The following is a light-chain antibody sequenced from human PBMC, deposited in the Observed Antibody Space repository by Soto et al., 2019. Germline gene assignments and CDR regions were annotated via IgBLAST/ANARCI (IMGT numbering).Light chain of an antibody. V-gene: IGKV3-11*01. CDR3: QQRSDWPST. CDR1: QSVSRY. J-gene: IGKJ4*01. CDR2: DAS. Sequence: EIVLTQSPATLSLSPGERATLSCRASQSVSRYLAWYQQKPGPAPRLLIYDASNRATGIPARFSGSGSGTDFTLTISSLEPEDFAVYYCQQRSDWPSTFGGGTKVQIK.